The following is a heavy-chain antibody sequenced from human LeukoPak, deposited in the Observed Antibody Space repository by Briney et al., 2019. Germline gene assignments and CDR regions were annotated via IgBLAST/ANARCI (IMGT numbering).Heavy chain of an antibody. V-gene: IGHV4-4*07. CDR1: GGSISTYY. CDR3: ARGLWRGGGYLSCFDY. Sequence: SETLTLTCTVSGGSISTYYWTWIRQPAGKGLEWIARILSGGGTNYNPALKRRVTMSVDTSKNQFSLKLSSVTAADTAVYYCARGLWRGGGYLSCFDYWGQGILVTVSS. CDR2: ILSGGGT. D-gene: IGHD3-16*02. J-gene: IGHJ4*02.